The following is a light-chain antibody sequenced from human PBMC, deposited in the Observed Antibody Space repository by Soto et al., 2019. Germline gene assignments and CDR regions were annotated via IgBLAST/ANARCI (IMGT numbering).Light chain of an antibody. CDR3: QQYGNVPLT. CDR2: DIS. Sequence: DIQMTQSPSSLSASVGDRVTITCQASEDINRYLNWYQQKPGKAPRLLIYDISNLEVGVPSRFSGSGSGTDFTFTITSLQPEDVATYICQQYGNVPLTFGGGTKVDIK. V-gene: IGKV1-33*01. J-gene: IGKJ4*01. CDR1: EDINRY.